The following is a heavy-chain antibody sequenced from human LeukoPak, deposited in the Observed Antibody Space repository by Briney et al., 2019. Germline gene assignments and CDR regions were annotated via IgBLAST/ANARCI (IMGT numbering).Heavy chain of an antibody. CDR2: IYYSGST. Sequence: SETLSLTCTVSGGSISSYYWSWIRQPPGKGLEWIGYIYYSGSTNYNPSLKSRVTISVDTSKNQFSLKLTSVTAADTAVYYCARPLAAAGKSDWFDPWGQGTLVTVSS. CDR1: GGSISSYY. D-gene: IGHD6-13*01. V-gene: IGHV4-59*08. CDR3: ARPLAAAGKSDWFDP. J-gene: IGHJ5*02.